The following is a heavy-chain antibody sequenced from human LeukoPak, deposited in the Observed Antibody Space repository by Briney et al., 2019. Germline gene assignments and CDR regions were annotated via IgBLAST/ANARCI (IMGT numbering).Heavy chain of an antibody. D-gene: IGHD5-18*01. CDR3: ARVGGIDTAMVMGAFDI. CDR1: GYTLTSFY. CDR2: INPSGGVT. J-gene: IGHJ3*02. Sequence: ASVKVSCKASGYTLTSFYMHWVRQAPGQGLEWVGLINPSGGVTSYAQKFQGRVTMTRDTSTSTVYMELSSLRSEDMAVYYCARVGGIDTAMVMGAFDIWGQGTMVTVSS. V-gene: IGHV1-46*01.